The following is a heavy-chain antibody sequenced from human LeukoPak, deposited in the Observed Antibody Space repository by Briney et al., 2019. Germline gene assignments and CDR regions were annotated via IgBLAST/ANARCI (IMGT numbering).Heavy chain of an antibody. Sequence: SVKVSCKASGYTFTGYYMHWVRQAPGQGLEWMGGIIPIFGTANYAQKFQGRVTITADKSTSTAYMELSSLRSEDTAVYYCARDRGITIFASWGQGTLVTVSS. CDR2: IIPIFGTA. CDR1: GYTFTGYY. V-gene: IGHV1-69*06. D-gene: IGHD3-9*01. J-gene: IGHJ4*02. CDR3: ARDRGITIFAS.